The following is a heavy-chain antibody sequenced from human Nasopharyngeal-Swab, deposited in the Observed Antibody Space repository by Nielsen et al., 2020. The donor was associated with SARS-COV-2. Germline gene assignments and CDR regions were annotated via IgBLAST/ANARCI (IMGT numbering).Heavy chain of an antibody. CDR2: IYYNGNT. J-gene: IGHJ4*02. CDR3: VRSSSWYYFDY. CDR1: GDSIAYSTFY. Sequence: SETLSLTCTVSGDSIAYSTFYWGWIRQPPGKGLEWNGIIYYNGNTYQNPSLTSRLTLSVDKSKNQFSLQLGSVTAADTAVYYCVRSSSWYYFDYWAQGTQVTVSS. D-gene: IGHD6-13*01. V-gene: IGHV4-39*01.